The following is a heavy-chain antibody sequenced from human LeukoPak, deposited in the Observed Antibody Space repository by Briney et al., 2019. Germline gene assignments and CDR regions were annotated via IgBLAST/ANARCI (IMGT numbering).Heavy chain of an antibody. D-gene: IGHD6-19*01. CDR1: GGSISSGGYS. Sequence: PSETLSLTFAVSGGSISSGGYSWSWIRQPPGKGLEWIGYIYHSGSTYYNPSLKSRVTISVDRSKNQFSLKLSSVTAADTAVYYCARGEIAVKDFDLWGRGTLVTVSS. V-gene: IGHV4-30-2*01. J-gene: IGHJ2*01. CDR3: ARGEIAVKDFDL. CDR2: IYHSGST.